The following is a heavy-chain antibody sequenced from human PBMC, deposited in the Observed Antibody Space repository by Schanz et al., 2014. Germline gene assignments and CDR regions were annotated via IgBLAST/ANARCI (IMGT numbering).Heavy chain of an antibody. CDR1: GITLSGYG. D-gene: IGHD6-19*01. J-gene: IGHJ4*02. Sequence: VQLLESGGGLVQPGESLRLSCAASGITLSGYGLHWVRQSPGKGLEWVAVLSSDESRKFYADSEKGRFTISRDNSKNTVYLQMNSLRTDDTAMYYCARDPNTSAWLPYFDTWGQGTLVTVSS. CDR2: LSSDESRK. V-gene: IGHV3-30*03. CDR3: ARDPNTSAWLPYFDT.